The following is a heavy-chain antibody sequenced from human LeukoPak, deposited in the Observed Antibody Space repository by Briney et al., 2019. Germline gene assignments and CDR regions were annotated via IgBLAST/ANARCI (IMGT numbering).Heavy chain of an antibody. Sequence: GGSLRLSCAASGFIFGDYAMHWVRQAPGKGLEWVAAIAFDDTDRYYIDSVKGRFTISRDDSKNTLYLQMNRLRAEDTALYHCAKAATFYYGSDLWGQGILVAVSS. CDR2: IAFDDTDR. V-gene: IGHV3-30*04. CDR3: AKAATFYYGSDL. D-gene: IGHD3-10*01. J-gene: IGHJ4*02. CDR1: GFIFGDYA.